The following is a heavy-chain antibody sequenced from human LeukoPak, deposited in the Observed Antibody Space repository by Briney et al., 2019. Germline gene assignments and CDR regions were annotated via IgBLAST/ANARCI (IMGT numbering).Heavy chain of an antibody. CDR3: ARGVRGYSYGYRGVDV. Sequence: GGSLRLSCAASRFTFSNYAMHWVRQAPGKGLEGVAVISYDGSNKYYADSVKGRFTISRDNSRNTVYMEMNSLRAEDTAVYYCARGVRGYSYGYRGVDVWGQGTTVTVSS. J-gene: IGHJ6*02. D-gene: IGHD5-18*01. CDR1: RFTFSNYA. CDR2: ISYDGSNK. V-gene: IGHV3-30-3*01.